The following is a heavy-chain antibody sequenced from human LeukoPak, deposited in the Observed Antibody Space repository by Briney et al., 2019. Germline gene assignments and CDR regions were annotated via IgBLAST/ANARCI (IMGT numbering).Heavy chain of an antibody. J-gene: IGHJ4*02. Sequence: GGSLRLSCAASGFTFSDFPMIWVRQAPGKGLEWVSSIFPSSDEIHYADSVKGRFTISRDNSRSTLSLQMDSLRAEDTATYYCAHSLCSGGSCYSGFDYWGQGTLVTVSS. CDR3: AHSLCSGGSCYSGFDY. V-gene: IGHV3-23*01. CDR1: GFTFSDFP. CDR2: IFPSSDEI. D-gene: IGHD2-15*01.